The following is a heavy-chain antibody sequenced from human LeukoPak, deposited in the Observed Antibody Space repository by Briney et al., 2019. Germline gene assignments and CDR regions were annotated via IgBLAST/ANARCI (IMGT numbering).Heavy chain of an antibody. V-gene: IGHV3-53*01. D-gene: IGHD4-23*01. J-gene: IGHJ4*02. Sequence: GGSLRLSCAASGFIFSSYEMNWVRQAPGKGLEWVSLIYSGGTTYYADSVKGRFTISRDNSKNTLYLQMSSLRAEDTAVYYCARRAGGYSHPYDYWGQGILVTVSS. CDR1: GFIFSSYE. CDR2: IYSGGTT. CDR3: ARRAGGYSHPYDY.